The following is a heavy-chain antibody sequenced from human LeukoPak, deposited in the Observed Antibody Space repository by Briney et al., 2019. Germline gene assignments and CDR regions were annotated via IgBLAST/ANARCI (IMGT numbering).Heavy chain of an antibody. J-gene: IGHJ4*02. CDR1: GFTFSSYG. CDR2: IRYDGSNK. CDR3: AKPITMVRGVPYFDY. Sequence: GGSLRLSCAASGFTFSSYGMHWVRQAPGKGLEWVAFIRYDGSNKYYADSVKGRFTISRDNSKNTLYLQMNSLRAEDTAVYYCAKPITMVRGVPYFDYWGQGTLVTVSS. V-gene: IGHV3-30*02. D-gene: IGHD3-10*01.